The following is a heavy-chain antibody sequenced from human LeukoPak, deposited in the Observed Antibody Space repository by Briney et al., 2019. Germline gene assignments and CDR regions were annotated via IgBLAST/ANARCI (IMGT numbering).Heavy chain of an antibody. J-gene: IGHJ4*02. CDR2: ISGSGGST. Sequence: GGSLRLSCAASGFTFSSYAMSWVRQAPGKGLECVSAISGSGGSTYYAVSVKGWFTISRDNSKNTLYLHMNSLRAEDTAVYYCAKATPSLVGGTRGHFDYWGQGTLVTVSS. CDR1: GFTFSSYA. D-gene: IGHD1-26*01. V-gene: IGHV3-23*01. CDR3: AKATPSLVGGTRGHFDY.